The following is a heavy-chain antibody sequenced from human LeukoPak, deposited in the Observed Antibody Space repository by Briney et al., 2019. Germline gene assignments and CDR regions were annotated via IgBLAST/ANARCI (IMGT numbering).Heavy chain of an antibody. CDR3: ARFEYSSSSGLDV. V-gene: IGHV4-59*01. J-gene: IGHJ6*04. D-gene: IGHD6-6*01. CDR2: IYYSGST. CDR1: GGSISSYY. Sequence: PSETLSLTCTISGGSISSYYWSWIRQPPGKGLKWIGYIYYSGSTNYNPSLKSRVTISVDTSKNQISLKLSSVTAADTAVYYCARFEYSSSSGLDVWGKGTTVTVSS.